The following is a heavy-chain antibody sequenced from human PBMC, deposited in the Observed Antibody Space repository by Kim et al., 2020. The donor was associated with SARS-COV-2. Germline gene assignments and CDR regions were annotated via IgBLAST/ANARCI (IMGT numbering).Heavy chain of an antibody. J-gene: IGHJ6*02. CDR3: ARLPDTAMVIRARYYYYGMDV. Sequence: GGSLRLSCAASGFTFSSYSMNWVRQAPGKGLEWVSYISSSSSTIYYADSVKGRFTISRDNAKNSLYLQMNSLRDEDTAVYYCARLPDTAMVIRARYYYYGMDVWGQGTTVTVSS. CDR2: ISSSSSTI. D-gene: IGHD5-18*01. CDR1: GFTFSSYS. V-gene: IGHV3-48*02.